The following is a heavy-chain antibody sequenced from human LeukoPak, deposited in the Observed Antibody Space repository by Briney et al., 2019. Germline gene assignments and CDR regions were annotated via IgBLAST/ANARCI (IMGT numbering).Heavy chain of an antibody. CDR3: AKSKNYGGNFPNFDY. J-gene: IGHJ4*02. Sequence: GGSLRLSCAASGFTFSSYGMSWVRQAPGKGLEWVSAISGSGGSTYYADSVKGRFTISRDNSKNTLYLQMNSLRAEDSAVYYCAKSKNYGGNFPNFDYWGQGTLVTVSS. CDR2: ISGSGGST. CDR1: GFTFSSYG. V-gene: IGHV3-23*01. D-gene: IGHD4-23*01.